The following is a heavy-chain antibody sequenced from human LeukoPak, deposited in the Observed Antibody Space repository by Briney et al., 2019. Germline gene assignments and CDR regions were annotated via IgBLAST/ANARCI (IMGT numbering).Heavy chain of an antibody. V-gene: IGHV1-69*05. CDR2: IIPIFGTA. CDR3: ARDGCVMLEWCNWFDP. D-gene: IGHD3-3*01. J-gene: IGHJ5*02. Sequence: SVKVSCKASGGTFSSYAISWVRQAPGQGLEWMGRIIPIFGTANYAQKFQGRVTITTDESTSTAYMEPSSLRSEDTAVYYCARDGCVMLEWCNWFDPWGQGTLVTVSS. CDR1: GGTFSSYA.